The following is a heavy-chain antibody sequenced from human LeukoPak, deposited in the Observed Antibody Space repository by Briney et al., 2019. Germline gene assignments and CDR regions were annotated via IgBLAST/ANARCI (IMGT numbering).Heavy chain of an antibody. J-gene: IGHJ4*02. Sequence: GASVKVSCKASGYTFTGYYMHWVRQAPGQGLEWMGRINPNSGGTNYAQKFQGRVTMTSDTSISTTYMELSRLRSDDTAVYYCARERWDKGTAIPGGDWGQGTLVTVSS. CDR1: GYTFTGYY. CDR2: INPNSGGT. D-gene: IGHD2-2*02. V-gene: IGHV1-2*06. CDR3: ARERWDKGTAIPGGD.